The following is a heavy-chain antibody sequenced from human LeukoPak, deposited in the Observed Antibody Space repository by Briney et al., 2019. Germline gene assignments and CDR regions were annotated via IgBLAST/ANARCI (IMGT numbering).Heavy chain of an antibody. CDR1: GFTFSSYS. Sequence: GGSLRLSCAASGFTFSSYSMNWVRQAPGKGLEWASYISSSSSTIYYADSVKGRFTISRDNAKNSLYLQMNSLRAEDTAVYYCARDQDWDYDILTGYYKKKNDAFDIWGQGTMVTVSS. CDR2: ISSSSSTI. V-gene: IGHV3-48*04. D-gene: IGHD3-9*01. J-gene: IGHJ3*02. CDR3: ARDQDWDYDILTGYYKKKNDAFDI.